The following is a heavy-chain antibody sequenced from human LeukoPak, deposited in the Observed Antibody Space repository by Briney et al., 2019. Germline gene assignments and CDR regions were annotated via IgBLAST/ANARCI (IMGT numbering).Heavy chain of an antibody. CDR3: ARAGYSSSWYLYYYYGMDV. CDR2: ISYDGSNK. V-gene: IGHV3-30*03. CDR1: GFTFSYYA. D-gene: IGHD6-13*01. J-gene: IGHJ6*02. Sequence: GGSLRLTCAASGFTFSYYAMHWVRQAPGKGLEWVAVISYDGSNKDYADSVKGRFTISRDNSKNTLYLQMNSLRAEDTAVYYCARAGYSSSWYLYYYYGMDVWGQGTTVTVSS.